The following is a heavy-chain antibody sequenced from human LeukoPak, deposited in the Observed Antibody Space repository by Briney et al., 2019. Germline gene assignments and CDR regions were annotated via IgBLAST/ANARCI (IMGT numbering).Heavy chain of an antibody. J-gene: IGHJ5*02. CDR3: AKDLLRVYYGSGSGWFDP. Sequence: PGGSLRLSCAASGFTFSNYAMTWVRQAPGKGLEWVSAISIGGGSTWYADSLEGRFTISRDNSKNTLYLQMNSPRAEDTAVYYCAKDLLRVYYGSGSGWFDPWGQGTLVTVSS. CDR2: ISIGGGST. V-gene: IGHV3-23*01. CDR1: GFTFSNYA. D-gene: IGHD3-10*01.